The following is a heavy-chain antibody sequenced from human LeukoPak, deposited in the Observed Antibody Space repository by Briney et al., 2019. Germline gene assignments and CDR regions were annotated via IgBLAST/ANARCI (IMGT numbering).Heavy chain of an antibody. CDR3: AKGWNNSSWYAGYYDF. D-gene: IGHD6-13*01. CDR2: FSWNGAGI. Sequence: GGSLRLSCAASGFTFHDYAMHWVRQAPGKGLEWVSGFSWNGAGIGYADSVKGRFTISRDNAKNSLYLHMNSLRAEDTALYYCAKGWNNSSWYAGYYDFWGQGTLVSVS. J-gene: IGHJ4*02. V-gene: IGHV3-9*01. CDR1: GFTFHDYA.